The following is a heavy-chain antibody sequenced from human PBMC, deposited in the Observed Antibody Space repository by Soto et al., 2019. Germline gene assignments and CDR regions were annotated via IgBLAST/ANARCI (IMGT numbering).Heavy chain of an antibody. J-gene: IGHJ4*02. CDR2: ISGTGGST. V-gene: IGHV3-23*01. CDR3: AKDRLGGNVDY. Sequence: EVQLLDSGGGLVQPGGSPRLSCAASGFTFNNYAMNWVRQAPGKGLEWVATISGTGGSTYYADSVKGRFTISRDNSKNTLYLQMNSLRVEDTAVYYCAKDRLGGNVDYWGQGTLVTVSS. CDR1: GFTFNNYA. D-gene: IGHD2-8*01.